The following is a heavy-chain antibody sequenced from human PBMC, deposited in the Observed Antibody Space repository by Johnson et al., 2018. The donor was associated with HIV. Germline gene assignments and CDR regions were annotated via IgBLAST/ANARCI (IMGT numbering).Heavy chain of an antibody. V-gene: IGHV3-30*14. CDR3: ARGSLAAAGWGALDI. CDR1: GFTFSSYA. J-gene: IGHJ3*02. D-gene: IGHD6-13*01. Sequence: VQLVESGGGVVQPGRSLRLSCAASGFTFSSYAMHWVRQAPGKGLEWVAVISYDGSNKYYADSVKGRFTISRDNSKNTLYLQMNSLRAGDTAVYYCARGSLAAAGWGALDIWGQGTVVTVSS. CDR2: ISYDGSNK.